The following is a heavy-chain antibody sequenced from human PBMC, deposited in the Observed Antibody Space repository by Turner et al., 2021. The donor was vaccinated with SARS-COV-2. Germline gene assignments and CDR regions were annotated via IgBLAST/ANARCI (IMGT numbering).Heavy chain of an antibody. V-gene: IGHV3-30*18. Sequence: QVHLGESGGGVVQPGRSLRSSGPASGSTFSSYGMHWVRQAPGKGLEWVSIVSHDGNNQDYADSVKGRITISRDNSKNTLYLQMNSLRAEDTAVYYCAKDRSFRGGTYLFDYWGQGTLVTVSS. D-gene: IGHD1-26*01. CDR3: AKDRSFRGGTYLFDY. CDR1: GSTFSSYG. CDR2: VSHDGNNQ. J-gene: IGHJ4*02.